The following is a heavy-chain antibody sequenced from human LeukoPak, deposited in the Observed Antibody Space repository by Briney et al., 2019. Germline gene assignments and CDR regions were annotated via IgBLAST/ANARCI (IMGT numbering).Heavy chain of an antibody. CDR2: ISSSSTTI. V-gene: IGHV3-48*01. CDR1: GFTFSSYS. J-gene: IGHJ3*02. Sequence: GGSLRLSCAASGFTFSSYSMMWVRQAPGKGLEWVSYISSSSTTIHYADSVKGRFTISRDNAKNSVYLQMNSLRAEDTAVYYCARDGPLYDILTGSQADAFDIWGQGTMVTVSS. CDR3: ARDGPLYDILTGSQADAFDI. D-gene: IGHD3-9*01.